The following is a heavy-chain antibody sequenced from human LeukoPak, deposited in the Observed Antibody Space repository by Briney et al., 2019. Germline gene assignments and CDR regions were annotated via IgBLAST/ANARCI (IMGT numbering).Heavy chain of an antibody. D-gene: IGHD6-13*01. CDR2: IYHRGNI. Sequence: SETLSLTCAVSGYSISNGYYWGWIRQPPGKGLEWIGSIYHRGNIYYNPSLKSRLTISVDTSKNQFSLKLNSVTAADTAVYYCARGGQQLVLRWFDPWGQGTLVTVSS. J-gene: IGHJ5*02. CDR1: GYSISNGYY. CDR3: ARGGQQLVLRWFDP. V-gene: IGHV4-38-2*01.